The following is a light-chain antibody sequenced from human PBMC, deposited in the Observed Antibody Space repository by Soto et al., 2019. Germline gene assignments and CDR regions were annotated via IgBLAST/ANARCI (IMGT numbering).Light chain of an antibody. CDR1: QTVSRN. V-gene: IGKV3-15*01. CDR2: DIS. Sequence: EGVMPQSPATLSVSPGERATLSCRASQTVSRNLAWYQQRPGQAPRLLIYDISNRAAGVPARFSGSGSETEFTLTIRSLQSEDFAVYLCQQYNIWPSFGQGTRLEI. J-gene: IGKJ5*01. CDR3: QQYNIWPS.